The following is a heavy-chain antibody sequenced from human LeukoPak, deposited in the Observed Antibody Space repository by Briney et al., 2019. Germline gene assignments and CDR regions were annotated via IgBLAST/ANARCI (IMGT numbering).Heavy chain of an antibody. D-gene: IGHD3-22*01. V-gene: IGHV3-21*01. J-gene: IGHJ4*02. Sequence: PGGSLRLSCAASGFTFSSYSMNWVRQAPGKGLEWVSSISSGSSYIYYADPVKGRFTISRDNAKNSLYLQMNSLRAEDTAVYYCARDWGYYDSSGYYYPYYFDYWGQGTLVTVSS. CDR3: ARDWGYYDSSGYYYPYYFDY. CDR1: GFTFSSYS. CDR2: ISSGSSYI.